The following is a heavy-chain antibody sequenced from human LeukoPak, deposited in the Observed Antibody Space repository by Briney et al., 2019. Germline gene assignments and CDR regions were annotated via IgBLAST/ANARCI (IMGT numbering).Heavy chain of an antibody. D-gene: IGHD2-2*01. CDR2: INHSGST. CDR1: GGSFSGYY. V-gene: IGHV4-34*01. Sequence: SETLSLTCAVYGGSFSGYYWSWIRQPPGKGLEWIGEINHSGSTNYNPSLKSRVTISVDTSKNQFSLKLSSVTAADTAVYYCARGHQLPSWYYFDYWGQGTLVTVSS. J-gene: IGHJ4*02. CDR3: ARGHQLPSWYYFDY.